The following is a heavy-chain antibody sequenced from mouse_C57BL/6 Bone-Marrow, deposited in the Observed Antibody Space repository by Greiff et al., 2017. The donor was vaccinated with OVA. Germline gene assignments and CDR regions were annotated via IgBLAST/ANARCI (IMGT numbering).Heavy chain of an antibody. CDR3: ARAYYSNYYAMDY. Sequence: VQLQQSGAELVMPGASVKLSCKASGYTFTSYWMHWVKQRPGQGLEWIGEIDPSDSYTNYNQKFKGKSTLTVDKSSSTAYMQLSSLTSEDSAVYYCARAYYSNYYAMDYWGQGTSVTVSS. J-gene: IGHJ4*01. D-gene: IGHD2-5*01. CDR1: GYTFTSYW. CDR2: IDPSDSYT. V-gene: IGHV1-69*01.